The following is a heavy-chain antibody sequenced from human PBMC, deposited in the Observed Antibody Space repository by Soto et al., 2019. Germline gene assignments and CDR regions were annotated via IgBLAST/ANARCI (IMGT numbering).Heavy chain of an antibody. Sequence: GGLRLSCAASGFTFSSYSMNWVRQAPGKGLEWVSSISSSSSYIYYADSVKGRFTISRDNAKNSLYLQMNSLRAEDTAVYYCARGPDIVATPFEYWGQGTLVTVSS. CDR2: ISSSSSYI. J-gene: IGHJ4*02. CDR1: GFTFSSYS. D-gene: IGHD5-12*01. CDR3: ARGPDIVATPFEY. V-gene: IGHV3-21*01.